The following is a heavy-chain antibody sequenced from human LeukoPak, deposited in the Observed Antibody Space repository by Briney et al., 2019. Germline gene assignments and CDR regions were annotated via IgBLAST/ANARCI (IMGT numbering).Heavy chain of an antibody. J-gene: IGHJ4*02. CDR2: INPSGGST. CDR1: GYTFTSYY. V-gene: IGHV1-46*01. CDR3: AVTGFTYGSGSYYNIDY. D-gene: IGHD3-10*01. Sequence: ASVKVSCKASGYTFTSYYMHWVRQAPGQGLEWMGIINPSGGSTSYAQKFQGRVTMTRDTSTSTVYMELSSPRSEDTAVYYCAVTGFTYGSGSYYNIDYWGQGTLVTVSS.